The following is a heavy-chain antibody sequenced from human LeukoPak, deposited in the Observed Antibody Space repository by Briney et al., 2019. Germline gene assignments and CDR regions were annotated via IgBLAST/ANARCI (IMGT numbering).Heavy chain of an antibody. CDR2: IIPIFGTA. D-gene: IGHD3-16*02. J-gene: IGHJ4*02. CDR1: GGTFSSYA. CDR3: ARSRLRLGELLLGPDY. V-gene: IGHV1-69*13. Sequence: GASVKVSCKASGGTFSSYAISWVRQAPGQGLEWMGGIIPIFGTANYAQKFQGRVTITADESTSTAYMELSSLRSEDTAVYYCARSRLRLGELLLGPDYWGQGTLVTVSS.